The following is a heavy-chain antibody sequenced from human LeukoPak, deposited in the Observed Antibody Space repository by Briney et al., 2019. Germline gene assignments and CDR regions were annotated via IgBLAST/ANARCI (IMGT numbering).Heavy chain of an antibody. V-gene: IGHV3-23*01. CDR1: GFTFSSYA. Sequence: PGGPLRLSCAASGFTFSSYAMSWVRQAPGKGLEWVSAISGSGGSTYYADSVKGRFTISRDNSKNTLYLQMNSLRAEDTAVYYCAKDRRLGYSYGYHDYWGQGTLVTVSS. CDR2: ISGSGGST. CDR3: AKDRRLGYSYGYHDY. J-gene: IGHJ4*02. D-gene: IGHD5-18*01.